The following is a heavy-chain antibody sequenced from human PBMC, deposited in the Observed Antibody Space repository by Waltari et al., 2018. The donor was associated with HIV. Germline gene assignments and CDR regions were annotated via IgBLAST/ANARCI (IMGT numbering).Heavy chain of an antibody. J-gene: IGHJ3*02. CDR2: IYPGDSDT. V-gene: IGHV5-51*01. CDR3: ARLSTVTTTAFDI. D-gene: IGHD4-4*01. Sequence: WVRQMPGKGLEWMGIIYPGDSDTRYSPSFQGQVTISADKSISTAYLQWSSLKASDTAMYYCARLSTVTTTAFDIWGQGTMVTVSS.